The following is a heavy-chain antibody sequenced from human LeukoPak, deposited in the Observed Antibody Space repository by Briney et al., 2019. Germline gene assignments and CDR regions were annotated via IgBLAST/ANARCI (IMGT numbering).Heavy chain of an antibody. CDR3: ARPLYGDYYNRYYYYGMAV. J-gene: IGHJ6*04. Sequence: GESLQISCQGSGYSFTSYWIGWVRQMPGKGLEWMGIIYPGDSDTRYSPSFQGQVTISADKSISTAYLQWSSLKASDTAMYYCARPLYGDYYNRYYYYGMAVGGKGTTVTVSS. D-gene: IGHD4-17*01. V-gene: IGHV5-51*01. CDR1: GYSFTSYW. CDR2: IYPGDSDT.